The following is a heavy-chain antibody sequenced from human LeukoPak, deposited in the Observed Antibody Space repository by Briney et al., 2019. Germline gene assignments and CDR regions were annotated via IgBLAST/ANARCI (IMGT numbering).Heavy chain of an antibody. J-gene: IGHJ4*02. CDR3: AKGTTMIHTTIDY. CDR1: GFTFDDYA. Sequence: TGGSLRLSCAASGFTFDDYAMPWVRQAPGKGLERVSGISWNSGSIGYADSVKGRFTISRDNAKNSLYLQMNSLRAEDTALYYCAKGTTMIHTTIDYWGQGTLVTVSS. CDR2: ISWNSGSI. D-gene: IGHD3-22*01. V-gene: IGHV3-9*01.